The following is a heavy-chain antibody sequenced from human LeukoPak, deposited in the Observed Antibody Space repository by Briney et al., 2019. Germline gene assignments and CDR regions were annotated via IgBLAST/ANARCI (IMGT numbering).Heavy chain of an antibody. CDR2: MYYSGST. J-gene: IGHJ3*02. D-gene: IGHD5-18*01. Sequence: SETLSLTCTVSGGSISSNTYYWGWIRQPPGKGLEWIGSMYYSGSTYYNPSLKSRVTISVDTSKNQFSLKLSSVTAADTAVYYCARLFNSYGSDDAFDIWGQGTMVTVSS. CDR1: GGSISSNTYY. V-gene: IGHV4-39*07. CDR3: ARLFNSYGSDDAFDI.